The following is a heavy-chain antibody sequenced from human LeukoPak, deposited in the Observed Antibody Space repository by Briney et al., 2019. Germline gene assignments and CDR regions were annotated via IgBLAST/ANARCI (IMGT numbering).Heavy chain of an antibody. Sequence: ASVKVSCKASGYTFTNYYMHWVRQAPGQGLEWMGWINPNSGGTNYAQKFQGRVTMTRDTSISTAYMELSRLRSDDTAVYYCARDGYCSGGSCYDYWGQGTLVTVSS. V-gene: IGHV1-2*02. CDR3: ARDGYCSGGSCYDY. J-gene: IGHJ4*02. CDR2: INPNSGGT. D-gene: IGHD2-15*01. CDR1: GYTFTNYY.